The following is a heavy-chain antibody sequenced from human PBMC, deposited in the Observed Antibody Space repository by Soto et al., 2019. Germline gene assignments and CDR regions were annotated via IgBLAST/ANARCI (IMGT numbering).Heavy chain of an antibody. CDR1: GGSISSGGYY. V-gene: IGHV4-31*03. CDR3: ARAGYCSGGSCYPANWFDP. D-gene: IGHD2-15*01. J-gene: IGHJ5*02. Sequence: QVQLQESGPGLVKPSQTLSLTCTVSGGSISSGGYYWSWIRQHPGKGLEWIGYIHYSGSTYYNPSLKRRVTISVDTSKDQFSLKLSSVTAADTAVYYCARAGYCSGGSCYPANWFDPWGQGTLVTVSS. CDR2: IHYSGST.